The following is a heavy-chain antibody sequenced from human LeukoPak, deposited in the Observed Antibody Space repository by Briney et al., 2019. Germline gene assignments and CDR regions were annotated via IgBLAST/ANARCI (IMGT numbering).Heavy chain of an antibody. V-gene: IGHV3-49*03. D-gene: IGHD5-18*01. CDR1: GFTFGDYA. J-gene: IGHJ6*03. CDR3: TRGTDTAMVRYYYYYMDV. CDR2: IRSKAYGETT. Sequence: GGSLRLSCTASGFTFGDYAMSWFRQAPGKGLEWVGFIRSKAYGETTEYAASVKGRFTISRDDSKSIAYLQMNSLKTEDTAVYYCTRGTDTAMVRYYYYYMDVWGKGTTVTVSS.